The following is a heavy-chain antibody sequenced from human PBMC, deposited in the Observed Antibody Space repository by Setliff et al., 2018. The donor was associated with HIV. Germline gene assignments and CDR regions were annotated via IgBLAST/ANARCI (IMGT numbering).Heavy chain of an antibody. D-gene: IGHD3-3*01. Sequence: ASVKVSCKASGYIFTGYYMHWVRQAPGQGLEWMGVINPSGGSTSYAQRFQGRVTMTRDTSTSTVYMELRSLSSEDTAVYYCARTEAYNTYEDYWGQGTQVTVSS. CDR3: ARTEAYNTYEDY. CDR1: GYIFTGYY. J-gene: IGHJ4*02. V-gene: IGHV1-46*01. CDR2: INPSGGST.